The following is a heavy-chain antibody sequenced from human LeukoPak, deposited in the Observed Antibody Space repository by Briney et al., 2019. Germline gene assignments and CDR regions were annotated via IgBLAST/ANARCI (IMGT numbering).Heavy chain of an antibody. CDR1: GYTFTSYD. Sequence: GASVKVSCKASGYTFTSYDINWVRQATGQGLEWTGWMNPNSGNTGYAQKFQGRVTITRNTSISTAYMELSSLRSEDTAVYYCARIRSSGYEDYWGQGTLVTVSS. CDR3: ARIRSSGYEDY. J-gene: IGHJ4*02. CDR2: MNPNSGNT. V-gene: IGHV1-8*03. D-gene: IGHD3-22*01.